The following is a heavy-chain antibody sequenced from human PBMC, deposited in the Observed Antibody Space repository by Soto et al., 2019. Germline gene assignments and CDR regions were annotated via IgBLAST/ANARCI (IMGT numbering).Heavy chain of an antibody. CDR1: GGSISSYY. D-gene: IGHD2-21*02. J-gene: IGHJ4*02. V-gene: IGHV4-59*01. Sequence: QVQLQESGPGLVKPSETLSLTCTVSGGSISSYYWSWIRQPPGKGLEWIGYIYYSGSTNYNPSLKSRVTISVDTSKNQFSLTLSSVTAADTAVYYCARGGGGDSPFDYWGQGTLVTVSS. CDR2: IYYSGST. CDR3: ARGGGGDSPFDY.